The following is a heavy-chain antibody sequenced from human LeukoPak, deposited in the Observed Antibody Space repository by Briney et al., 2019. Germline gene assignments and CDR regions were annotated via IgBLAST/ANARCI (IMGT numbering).Heavy chain of an antibody. D-gene: IGHD3-22*01. CDR3: AGYYYDSSRGFDL. CDR2: INWNGAWT. Sequence: GGSLRLSCAASGFKFDDYGMSWVRQAPGKGLEWVCDINWNGAWTGYADSVKGRFTISRDNAKNFLYLQMNSLRAEDTALYYCAGYYYDSSRGFDLWGQGTLVTVSA. CDR1: GFKFDDYG. J-gene: IGHJ5*02. V-gene: IGHV3-20*04.